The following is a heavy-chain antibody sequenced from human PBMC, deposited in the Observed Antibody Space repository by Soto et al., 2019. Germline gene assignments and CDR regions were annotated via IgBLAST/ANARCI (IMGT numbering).Heavy chain of an antibody. CDR3: ASRNVREGYHIDC. CDR2: ISSSSNTI. CDR1: GFTFSSYS. J-gene: IGHJ4*02. D-gene: IGHD1-1*01. Sequence: GVSLRLSCAASGFTFSSYSMNWVRQAPGRGLEWVSYISSSSNTIYYADSVKGRFTISRDNAKNSLYLQMNSLRDEDTAVYFCASRNVREGYHIDCWGQGTLVTVSS. V-gene: IGHV3-48*02.